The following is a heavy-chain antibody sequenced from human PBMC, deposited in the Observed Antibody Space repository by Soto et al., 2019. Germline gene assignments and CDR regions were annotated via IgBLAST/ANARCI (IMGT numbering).Heavy chain of an antibody. CDR3: ARGRYGDY. Sequence: QVHLVQSGAEVKKPGASVKVSCKASGYTFTSYGITWVRQAPGQGLEWMGWISAHNGNTDYAQKFQGRVIVNRDTSTSIAYMELRSLRSDDTAVYYCARGRYGDYWGQGALVTVSS. V-gene: IGHV1-18*01. CDR1: GYTFTSYG. CDR2: ISAHNGNT. J-gene: IGHJ4*02. D-gene: IGHD1-1*01.